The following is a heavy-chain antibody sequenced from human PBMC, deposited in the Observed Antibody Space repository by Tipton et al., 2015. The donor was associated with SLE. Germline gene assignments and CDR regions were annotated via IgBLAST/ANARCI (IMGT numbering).Heavy chain of an antibody. J-gene: IGHJ6*02. Sequence: TLSLTCTVSGGSISSGGYYWSWIRQHPGKGLEWIGYIYYSGSTYYHPSLKSRVTISVDTSKNQFSLKLSSVTAADTAVYYCARDPAARRGMDVWGQGTTVTVSS. CDR3: ARDPAARRGMDV. D-gene: IGHD6-6*01. V-gene: IGHV4-31*03. CDR2: IYYSGST. CDR1: GGSISSGGYY.